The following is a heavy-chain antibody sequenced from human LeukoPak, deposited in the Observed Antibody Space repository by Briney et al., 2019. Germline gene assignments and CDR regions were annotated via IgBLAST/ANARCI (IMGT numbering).Heavy chain of an antibody. CDR2: IYPGDSDT. D-gene: IGHD3-9*01. Sequence: GESLKISCKGSGYSFTSYWIGWVRQMPGKGLEWMGIIYPGDSDTRYSPSFQGQVTISADKSISTAYLQWSSLKASDTAMYYCARLGARLRSRYSTPENWFDPWGQGTLVTVSS. CDR3: ARLGARLRSRYSTPENWFDP. CDR1: GYSFTSYW. J-gene: IGHJ5*02. V-gene: IGHV5-51*01.